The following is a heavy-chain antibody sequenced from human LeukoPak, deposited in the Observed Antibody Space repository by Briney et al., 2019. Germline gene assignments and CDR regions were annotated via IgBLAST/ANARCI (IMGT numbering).Heavy chain of an antibody. CDR1: GGTFSSYA. D-gene: IGHD3-22*01. CDR2: IIPIFGTA. V-gene: IGHV1-69*05. Sequence: ASVKVSCKASGGTFSSYAISWVRQAPGQGLEWMGGIIPIFGTANYAQKFQGRVTITTDESTSTAYMELSSLRSEDTVVYYCATAGGSSGYHNFDYWGQGTLVTVSS. CDR3: ATAGGSSGYHNFDY. J-gene: IGHJ4*02.